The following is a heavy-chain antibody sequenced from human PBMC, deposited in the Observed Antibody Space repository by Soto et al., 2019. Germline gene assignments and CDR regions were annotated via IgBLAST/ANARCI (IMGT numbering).Heavy chain of an antibody. V-gene: IGHV1-46*03. CDR1: GYTFTSYY. D-gene: IGHD4-17*01. CDR3: ARDRRSVTMGWRNNWFDP. Sequence: GASVKVSCKASGYTFTSYYMHWVRQAPGQGLEWMGIINPSGGSTSYAQKFQGRVTMTRDTSTSTVYMELSSLRSEDTAVYHCARDRRSVTMGWRNNWFDPWGQGTLVTVSS. CDR2: INPSGGST. J-gene: IGHJ5*02.